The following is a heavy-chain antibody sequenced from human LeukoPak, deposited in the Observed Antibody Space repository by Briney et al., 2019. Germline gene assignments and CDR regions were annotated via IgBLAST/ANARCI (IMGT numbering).Heavy chain of an antibody. CDR2: INPNSGGT. D-gene: IGHD2-2*01. Sequence: ASVKVSCKASGYTFTGYYMHWVRQAPGQGLEWMGWINPNSGGTNYAQKFQGRITMTRDTSISTAYMELSRLRSDDTGVYYCARDLPPAAIDYWGQGTLVTVSS. J-gene: IGHJ4*02. V-gene: IGHV1-2*02. CDR1: GYTFTGYY. CDR3: ARDLPPAAIDY.